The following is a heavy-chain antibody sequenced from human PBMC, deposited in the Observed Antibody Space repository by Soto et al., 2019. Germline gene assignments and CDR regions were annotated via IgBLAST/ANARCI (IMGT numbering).Heavy chain of an antibody. V-gene: IGHV1-2*02. D-gene: IGHD3-10*01. Sequence: QVQLVPSGAEVKRPGASVKVSCKASGYTFTGNYIHWVRQVPGQGLEWMGWINPNSGGTNYAQKFQGRVTMTRDTSMNTAYMELSRLTSDDTAVYYCARDGAYDRGSMDVWGQGTTVTVSS. J-gene: IGHJ6*02. CDR1: GYTFTGNY. CDR3: ARDGAYDRGSMDV. CDR2: INPNSGGT.